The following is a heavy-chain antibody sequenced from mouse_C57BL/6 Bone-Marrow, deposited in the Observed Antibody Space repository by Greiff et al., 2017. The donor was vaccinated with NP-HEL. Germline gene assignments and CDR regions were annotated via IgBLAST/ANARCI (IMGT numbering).Heavy chain of an antibody. CDR3: ARDEVVADY. D-gene: IGHD1-1*01. Sequence: VKLQQSGAELARPGASVKLSCKASGYTFTSYGISWVKQRPGQGLEWIGEIYPRSGNTYYNEKFKGKATLTADKSSSTAYMERRSLTSEDSAVYFCARDEVVADYWGQGTTLTVSS. V-gene: IGHV1-81*01. CDR2: IYPRSGNT. J-gene: IGHJ2*01. CDR1: GYTFTSYG.